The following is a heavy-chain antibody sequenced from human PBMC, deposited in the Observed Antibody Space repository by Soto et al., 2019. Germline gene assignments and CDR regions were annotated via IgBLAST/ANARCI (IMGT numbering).Heavy chain of an antibody. D-gene: IGHD6-13*01. CDR3: AKAIAAAGINYYGMDV. CDR2: ISGSGGST. V-gene: IGHV3-23*01. J-gene: IGHJ6*02. Sequence: PGGSLRLSCAASGFTFSSYAMSWVRQAPGKGLEWVSAISGSGGSTYYADSVKGRFTISRDNSKNTLYLQMNSLRAEDTAVYYCAKAIAAAGINYYGMDVWGQGTTVTVSS. CDR1: GFTFSSYA.